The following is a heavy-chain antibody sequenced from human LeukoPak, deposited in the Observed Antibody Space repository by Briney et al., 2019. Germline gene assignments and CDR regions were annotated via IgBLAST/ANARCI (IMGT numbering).Heavy chain of an antibody. CDR3: ARRGGSYYESSGYYYFDY. J-gene: IGHJ4*02. V-gene: IGHV5-51*01. CDR2: IYPSDSDT. D-gene: IGHD3-22*01. Sequence: GESMKTSRERSESCSTSYWIGWVRQLPGKGLEWMGIIYPSDSDTRYSPSCQGQVTISADKSINTAYLQWSSLKASDTAMYYCARRGGSYYESSGYYYFDYWGQGTLVTVSS. CDR1: ESCSTSYW.